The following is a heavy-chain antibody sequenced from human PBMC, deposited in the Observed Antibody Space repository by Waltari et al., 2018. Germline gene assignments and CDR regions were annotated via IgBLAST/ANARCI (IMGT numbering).Heavy chain of an antibody. CDR1: GFTFSSYA. J-gene: IGHJ5*02. V-gene: IGHV3-23*01. D-gene: IGHD4-17*01. CDR3: AKPLTVTTPSGGFDP. Sequence: EVQLLESGGGLVQPGGSLRLSCAASGFTFSSYAMSWVRQAQGKGLAWVSAISGSGGSTYYADSVKGRFTISRDNSKNTLYLQMNSLRAEDTAVYYCAKPLTVTTPSGGFDPWGQGTLVTVSS. CDR2: ISGSGGST.